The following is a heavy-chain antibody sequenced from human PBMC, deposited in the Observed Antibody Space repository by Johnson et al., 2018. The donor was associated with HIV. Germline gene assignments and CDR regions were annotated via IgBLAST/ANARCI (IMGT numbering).Heavy chain of an antibody. CDR1: GFTFSNAW. Sequence: VQLVESGGGLVKPGGSLRLSCTVSGFTFSNAWMNWVRQAPRKGLEWVGRINSKTDGGTTDYAAPVKGSFIISRDDSKNTLYLQMNSLKSEDTAVYYCTTDRVGSGSHDAFDIWGQGTIVTVSS. V-gene: IGHV3-15*01. J-gene: IGHJ3*02. CDR3: TTDRVGSGSHDAFDI. D-gene: IGHD1-26*01. CDR2: INSKTDGGTT.